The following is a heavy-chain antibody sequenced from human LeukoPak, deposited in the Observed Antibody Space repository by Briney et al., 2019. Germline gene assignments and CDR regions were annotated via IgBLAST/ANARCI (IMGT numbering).Heavy chain of an antibody. CDR2: INAGNGNT. D-gene: IGHD6-19*01. J-gene: IGHJ4*02. CDR1: GYTFTSYA. Sequence: VSVKVSCKASGYTFTSYAMHWVRQAPGQRLEWMGWINAGNGNTKYSQKLQGRVTITRDTSASTAYMELSSLRSEDTAVYYCARDHGDSSGSTVFFDYWGQGTLVTVSS. V-gene: IGHV1-3*01. CDR3: ARDHGDSSGSTVFFDY.